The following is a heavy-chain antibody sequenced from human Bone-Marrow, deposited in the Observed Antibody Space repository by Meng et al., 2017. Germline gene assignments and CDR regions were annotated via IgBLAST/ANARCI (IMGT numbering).Heavy chain of an antibody. J-gene: IGHJ4*02. CDR2: VNSDGSRT. CDR1: GFSFNNAW. D-gene: IGHD4-23*01. V-gene: IGHV3-74*01. CDR3: ARDLAYGGHD. Sequence: GESLKISCAASGFSFNNAWMHWVRQAPGKGLVWVSYVNSDGSRTTYADSVKGRFTISRDNDKNTLYLQMNSLRVEDTAVYYCARDLAYGGHDWGQGTLVTVSS.